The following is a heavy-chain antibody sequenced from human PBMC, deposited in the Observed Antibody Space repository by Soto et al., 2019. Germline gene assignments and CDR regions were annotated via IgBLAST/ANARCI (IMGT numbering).Heavy chain of an antibody. V-gene: IGHV5-51*01. CDR1: GYSFTSYW. CDR2: IYPGDSDT. Sequence: PGESLKISCKGSGYSFTSYWIGWVRQMPGKGLEWMGIIYPGDSDTRYSPSFQGQVTISADKSISTAYLQWSSLKASDTAMYYCASSRQPSGYYYGMDVWGQGTTVTVSS. J-gene: IGHJ6*02. CDR3: ASSRQPSGYYYGMDV. D-gene: IGHD3-10*01.